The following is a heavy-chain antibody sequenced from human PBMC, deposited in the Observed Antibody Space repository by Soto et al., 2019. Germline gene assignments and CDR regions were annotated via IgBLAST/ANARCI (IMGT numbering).Heavy chain of an antibody. J-gene: IGHJ6*02. Sequence: GGSLRLSCAASGFTFSSYWMTWVRQAPGKGLEWVANIKQDGSEKYYVDSVKGRFTISRDNAKDSLYLQMNSLRAEDSAVYYCAREYAFLEWLLKENYYYYGMDVWGQGTTVTVSS. CDR1: GFTFSSYW. V-gene: IGHV3-7*01. CDR2: IKQDGSEK. D-gene: IGHD3-3*02. CDR3: AREYAFLEWLLKENYYYYGMDV.